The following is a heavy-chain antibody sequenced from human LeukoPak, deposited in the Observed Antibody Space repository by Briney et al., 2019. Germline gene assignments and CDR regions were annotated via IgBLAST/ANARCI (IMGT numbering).Heavy chain of an antibody. Sequence: PGGSLRLSCAASGFTFSSYGMHWVRQAPGKGLEWVAFVRYDGSNKYYADSVKGRFTISRDSSKNTLYLQMNSLRADDTAVYYCAKDLGYCSGVTCFYDYWGQGTLVTVSS. V-gene: IGHV3-30*02. CDR1: GFTFSSYG. D-gene: IGHD2-15*01. CDR2: VRYDGSNK. CDR3: AKDLGYCSGVTCFYDY. J-gene: IGHJ4*02.